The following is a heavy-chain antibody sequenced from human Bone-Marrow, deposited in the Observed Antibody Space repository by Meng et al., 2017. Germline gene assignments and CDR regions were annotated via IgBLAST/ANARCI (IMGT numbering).Heavy chain of an antibody. CDR1: GYNFPDYY. Sequence: ASVKVSCKPSGYNFPDYYIHWVRQAPGQGLEWMGIINPSGGSTSYAQKFQGRVTMTRDTSTSTVYMELSSLRSEDTAVYYCASHDYGDPRSIDYWGQGTLVTVSS. CDR2: INPSGGST. D-gene: IGHD4-17*01. V-gene: IGHV1-46*01. CDR3: ASHDYGDPRSIDY. J-gene: IGHJ4*02.